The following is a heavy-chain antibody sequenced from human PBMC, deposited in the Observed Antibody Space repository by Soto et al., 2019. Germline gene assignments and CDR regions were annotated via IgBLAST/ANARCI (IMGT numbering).Heavy chain of an antibody. J-gene: IGHJ4*02. CDR2: IIPIFGTA. Sequence: QVQLVQSGAEVKKPGSSVKVSCKASGGTFSSHAISWVRQAPGQGLEWMGGIIPIFGTANYAQKFQGRVTITADESTSTAYMELSSLRSEDTAVYYCARGAPSSPGDYGDLDYWGQGTLVTVSS. D-gene: IGHD4-17*01. CDR3: ARGAPSSPGDYGDLDY. CDR1: GGTFSSHA. V-gene: IGHV1-69*01.